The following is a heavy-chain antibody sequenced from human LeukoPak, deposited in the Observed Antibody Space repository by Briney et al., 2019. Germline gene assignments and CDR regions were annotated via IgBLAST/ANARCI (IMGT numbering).Heavy chain of an antibody. J-gene: IGHJ4*02. Sequence: GGSLRLSCAASGFTFSSYAMSWVRQAPGKGLEWVSYISSSSSTIYYADSVKGRFTISRDNAKNSLYLQMNSLRAENTAVYYCAKDGYCSGGSCYPFDYWGQGTLVTVSS. CDR3: AKDGYCSGGSCYPFDY. CDR1: GFTFSSYA. V-gene: IGHV3-48*04. CDR2: ISSSSSTI. D-gene: IGHD2-15*01.